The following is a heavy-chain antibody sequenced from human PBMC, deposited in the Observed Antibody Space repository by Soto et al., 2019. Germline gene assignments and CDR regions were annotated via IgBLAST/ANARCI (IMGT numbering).Heavy chain of an antibody. Sequence: PGGSLRLSCAASGFTFSSYGMHWVRQAPGKGLEWVAVIWYDGSNKYYADSVKGRFTISRDNSKNTLYLQMNSLRAEDTAVYYCARDRRVVVVVAAMDVWGQGTTVTVSS. CDR3: ARDRRVVVVVAAMDV. V-gene: IGHV3-33*01. CDR2: IWYDGSNK. D-gene: IGHD2-15*01. CDR1: GFTFSSYG. J-gene: IGHJ6*02.